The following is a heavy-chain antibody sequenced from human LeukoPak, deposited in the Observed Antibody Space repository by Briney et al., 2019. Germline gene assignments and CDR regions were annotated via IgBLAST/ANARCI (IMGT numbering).Heavy chain of an antibody. V-gene: IGHV3-48*04. CDR2: ISSSSSTI. CDR1: GFTFSTYS. Sequence: GGSLRLSCAASGFTFSTYSMNWVRQAPGKGLEWVSYISSSSSTIYYADSVKGRFTISRDNAKNSLYLQMNSLRAEDTAVYYCARDRSGWYGIFDYWGQGTPVTVSS. CDR3: ARDRSGWYGIFDY. D-gene: IGHD6-19*01. J-gene: IGHJ4*02.